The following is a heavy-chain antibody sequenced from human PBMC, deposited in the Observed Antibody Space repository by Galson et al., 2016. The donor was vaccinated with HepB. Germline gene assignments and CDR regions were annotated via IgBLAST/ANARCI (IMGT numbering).Heavy chain of an antibody. CDR1: GFIFDDYA. D-gene: IGHD3-10*01. J-gene: IGHJ4*02. Sequence: SLRLSCAASGFIFDDYALHWVRQAPGKGLEWVSVISWNSRHIGYAESVQGRCTISRDNAKNTLYLQMSGLRADDTALYFCARDPNAVGPAYFDSWGQGTLVSVSS. CDR2: ISWNSRHI. CDR3: ARDPNAVGPAYFDS. V-gene: IGHV3-9*01.